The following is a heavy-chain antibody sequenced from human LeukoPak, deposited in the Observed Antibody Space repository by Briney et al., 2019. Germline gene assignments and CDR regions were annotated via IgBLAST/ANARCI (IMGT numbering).Heavy chain of an antibody. D-gene: IGHD6-6*01. CDR1: GGSISSGGYY. Sequence: SQTLSLTCTVSGGSISSGGYYWSWIRQPPGKGLEWIGYIYHSGSTYYNPSLKSRVTISVDRSKNQFSLKLSSVTAADTAVYYCARDLEKEYSSSSSYYYMDVWGKGTTVTVSS. CDR2: IYHSGST. CDR3: ARDLEKEYSSSSSYYYMDV. V-gene: IGHV4-30-2*01. J-gene: IGHJ6*03.